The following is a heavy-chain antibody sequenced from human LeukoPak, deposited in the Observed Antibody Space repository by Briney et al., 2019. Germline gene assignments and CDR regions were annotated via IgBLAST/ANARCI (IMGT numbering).Heavy chain of an antibody. CDR2: INPNSGGT. D-gene: IGHD6-19*01. CDR3: ASVFSTGWYFDY. V-gene: IGHV1-2*02. J-gene: IGHJ4*02. Sequence: GASVKVSCKASGYTFTGYYMHWMRQAPGQGLEWIGWINPNSGGTNYAQQFQGRVTMTRDTSIDTVYMELSRLRSDDTAVCYCASVFSTGWYFDYWGQGTLVTVSS. CDR1: GYTFTGYY.